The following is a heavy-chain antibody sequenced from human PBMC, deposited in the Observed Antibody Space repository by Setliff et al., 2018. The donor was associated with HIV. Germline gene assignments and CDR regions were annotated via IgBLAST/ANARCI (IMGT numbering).Heavy chain of an antibody. J-gene: IGHJ3*02. V-gene: IGHV4-59*08. CDR1: GGSISTYY. CDR3: ARHGHFYDSSSSDAFDI. D-gene: IGHD3-22*01. CDR2: VSYSGST. Sequence: SETLSLTCNVSGGSISTYYWSWIRQPPGKGLEWLGYVSYSGSTNFNTSLESRLAMSVDMSKNHFSLKLRSVTAADTAVYYCARHGHFYDSSSSDAFDIWGHGTMVTVSS.